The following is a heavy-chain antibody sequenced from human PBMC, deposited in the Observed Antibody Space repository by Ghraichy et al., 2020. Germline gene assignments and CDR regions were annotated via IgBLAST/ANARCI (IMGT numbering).Heavy chain of an antibody. CDR3: ARGDTVRAGSRGY. Sequence: GGSLRLSCGASGFTFSSYWMSWVRQAPGKGLEWVAHINEDGSQKYHVDSVKGRFTVSRDNAKNSLYLQMNSLRAEDTAVYYCARGDTVRAGSRGYWGQGTPVTVSS. CDR2: INEDGSQK. D-gene: IGHD3-10*01. CDR1: GFTFSSYW. J-gene: IGHJ4*02. V-gene: IGHV3-7*01.